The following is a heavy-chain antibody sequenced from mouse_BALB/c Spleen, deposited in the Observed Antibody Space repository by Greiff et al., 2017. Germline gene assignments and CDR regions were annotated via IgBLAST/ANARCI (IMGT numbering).Heavy chain of an antibody. V-gene: IGHV5-17*02. CDR3: ARGDYDWAWFAY. CDR1: GFTFSSFG. J-gene: IGHJ3*01. D-gene: IGHD2-4*01. CDR2: ISSGSSTI. Sequence: EVKLVESGGGLVQPGGSRKLSCAASGFTFSSFGMHWVRQAPEKGLEWVAYISSGSSTIYYADTVKGRFTISRDNPKNTLFLQMTSLRSEDTAMYYCARGDYDWAWFAYWGQGTLVTVSA.